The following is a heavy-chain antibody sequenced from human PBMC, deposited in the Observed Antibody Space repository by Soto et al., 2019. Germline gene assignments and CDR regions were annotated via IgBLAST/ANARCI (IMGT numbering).Heavy chain of an antibody. Sequence: QVQLVQSGAEVKNPGSSVKVSCKTSGGTFNSYLIDWVRQAPGQGLEWMGGSIPAFGTAKYAQKFQGRVTITADKSTTTAYMELRTLTSEETAVYYCARWLDQPPVGLYFDTWGQGTLVTVSS. CDR3: ARWLDQPPVGLYFDT. CDR1: GGTFNSYL. CDR2: SIPAFGTA. V-gene: IGHV1-69*06. D-gene: IGHD2-2*01. J-gene: IGHJ4*02.